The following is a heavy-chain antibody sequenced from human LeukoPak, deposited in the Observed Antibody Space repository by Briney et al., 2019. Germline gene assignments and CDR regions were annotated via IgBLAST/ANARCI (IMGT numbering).Heavy chain of an antibody. CDR1: GYTFTGYY. V-gene: IGHV1-2*02. CDR3: ARDWDSNSWGALDY. Sequence: ASVKASCKASGYTFTGYYMHWVRQAPGQGLEWMGWINPNSGGTNYAQKFQGRVTMARDTSISTAYMELSRLRSDDTAVYYCARDWDSNSWGALDYWGQGTLVTVSS. CDR2: INPNSGGT. J-gene: IGHJ4*02. D-gene: IGHD6-13*01.